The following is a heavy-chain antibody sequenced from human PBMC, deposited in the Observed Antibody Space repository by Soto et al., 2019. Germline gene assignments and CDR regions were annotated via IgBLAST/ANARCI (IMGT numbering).Heavy chain of an antibody. V-gene: IGHV1-18*04. CDR3: AREVRAHSWFDP. D-gene: IGHD2-2*01. CDR2: ISAYNGNT. CDR1: GHTFTSSG. J-gene: IGHJ5*02. Sequence: ASVKVSCKASGHTFTSSGISWVRQAPGQGLEWMGWISAYNGNTNYAQKLQGRVTMTTDTSTSTAYMELRSLRSDDTAVYYCAREVRAHSWFDPWGQGTLVTVSS.